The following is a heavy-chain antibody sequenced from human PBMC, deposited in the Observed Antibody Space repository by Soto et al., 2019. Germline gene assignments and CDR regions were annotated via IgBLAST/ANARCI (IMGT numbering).Heavy chain of an antibody. Sequence: PGGSLRLSCVASGLTFGSRAMSWVRQAPGEGLQWVSTITDTGGDAKYADSVRGRFVISRDNSKKTLYLQMTSLTAEDSAMYFCARGSTDSYPGSRIFDFWGRGXLVTVSS. CDR2: ITDTGGDA. CDR1: GLTFGSRA. D-gene: IGHD3-10*01. CDR3: ARGSTDSYPGSRIFDF. J-gene: IGHJ4*02. V-gene: IGHV3-23*01.